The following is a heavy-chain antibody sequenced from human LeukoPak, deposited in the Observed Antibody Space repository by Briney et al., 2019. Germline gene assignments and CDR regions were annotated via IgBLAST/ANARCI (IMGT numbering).Heavy chain of an antibody. Sequence: PGGSLRLSCAASGFTFSSYSMNWVRQAPGKGLEWVSYISSSSSTIYYADSVKGRFTISRDNAKNSLYLQMNSLRAEDTAVYYCARVTNPGGNSWDYWGQGTLVTVSS. CDR3: ARVTNPGGNSWDY. V-gene: IGHV3-48*04. CDR1: GFTFSSYS. CDR2: ISSSSSTI. D-gene: IGHD4-23*01. J-gene: IGHJ4*02.